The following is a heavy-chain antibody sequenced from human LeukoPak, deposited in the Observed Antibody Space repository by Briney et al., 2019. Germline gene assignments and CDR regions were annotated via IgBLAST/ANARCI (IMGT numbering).Heavy chain of an antibody. J-gene: IGHJ4*02. CDR1: GYTFTSYD. V-gene: IGHV1-8*01. CDR3: ARARGYCSGGSCYYYFDY. D-gene: IGHD2-15*01. Sequence: ASVKVSCKASGYTFTSYDINWVRQATGQGLEWMGWMNPNSGNTGYAQKFQGRVTITRNTSISTAYMELSSLRSEDTAVYYCARARGYCSGGSCYYYFDYWGQGTLVTVSS. CDR2: MNPNSGNT.